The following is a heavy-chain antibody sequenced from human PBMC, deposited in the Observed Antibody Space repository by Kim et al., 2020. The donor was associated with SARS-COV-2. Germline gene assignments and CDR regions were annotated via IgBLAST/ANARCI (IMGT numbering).Heavy chain of an antibody. CDR1: GFTFSSYG. V-gene: IGHV3-30*18. J-gene: IGHJ4*02. CDR2: ISYDGSNK. Sequence: GGSLRLSCAASGFTFSSYGMHWVRQAPGKGLEWVAVISYDGSNKYYADSVKGRFTISRDNSKNTLYLQMNSLRAEDTAVYYCAKAGSSWSHYWGQGTLVTVSS. CDR3: AKAGSSWSHY. D-gene: IGHD6-13*01.